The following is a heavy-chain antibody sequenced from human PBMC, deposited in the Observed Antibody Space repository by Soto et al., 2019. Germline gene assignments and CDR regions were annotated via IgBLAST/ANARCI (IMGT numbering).Heavy chain of an antibody. V-gene: IGHV3-23*01. CDR1: GCTFSSYA. Sequence: VGSLIISCAASGCTFSSYAMSWVRQAPGKGLEWVSAISGSGGSTFYADFVKGRFTISRDNSEKTLYLQMNSLRAEDTAIYYCARTITGYFWAGDYWGQGTPVTVSS. CDR2: ISGSGGST. D-gene: IGHD1-1*01. J-gene: IGHJ4*02. CDR3: ARTITGYFWAGDY.